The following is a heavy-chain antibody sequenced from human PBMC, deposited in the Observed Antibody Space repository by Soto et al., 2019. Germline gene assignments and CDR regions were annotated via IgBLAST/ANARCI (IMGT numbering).Heavy chain of an antibody. Sequence: QVQLVESGGGVVQPGRSLRLSCAASGFTFSSYGMHWVRQAPGKGLEWVAVIWYDGSNKYYADSVKGRFTISRDNSKNTLYLQMNSLRAEDTAVYYCARGVHGDYVYYYYGMDVWGQGTTVTVSS. CDR1: GFTFSSYG. V-gene: IGHV3-33*01. CDR3: ARGVHGDYVYYYYGMDV. D-gene: IGHD4-17*01. J-gene: IGHJ6*02. CDR2: IWYDGSNK.